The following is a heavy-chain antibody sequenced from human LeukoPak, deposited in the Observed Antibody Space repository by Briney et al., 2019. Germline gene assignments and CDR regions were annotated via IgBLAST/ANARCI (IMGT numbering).Heavy chain of an antibody. Sequence: GGSLRLSCTTSGFTFGDYAMGWVRQAPGKGLEWVGFIRTKGYSGTTEYAASEKGRFTISRDDSKSIAYLQMNSLTDEDTGVYYCARGGGSGRYGLPFDSWGQGTLVTVSS. J-gene: IGHJ4*02. CDR1: GFTFGDYA. CDR3: ARGGGSGRYGLPFDS. CDR2: IRTKGYSGTT. D-gene: IGHD6-13*01. V-gene: IGHV3-49*04.